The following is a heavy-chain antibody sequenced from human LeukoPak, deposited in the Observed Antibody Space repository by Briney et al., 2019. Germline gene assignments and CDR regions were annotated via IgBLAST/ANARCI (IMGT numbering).Heavy chain of an antibody. CDR1: GYTFTSYG. D-gene: IGHD3-3*01. Sequence: ASVKVSCKASGYTFTSYGISWVRQAPGQGLEWMGGIIPIFGTANYAQKFQGRVTITTDESTSTAYMELSSLRSEDTAVYYCARGAIFGFDPWGQGTLVTVSS. CDR2: IIPIFGTA. CDR3: ARGAIFGFDP. J-gene: IGHJ5*02. V-gene: IGHV1-69*05.